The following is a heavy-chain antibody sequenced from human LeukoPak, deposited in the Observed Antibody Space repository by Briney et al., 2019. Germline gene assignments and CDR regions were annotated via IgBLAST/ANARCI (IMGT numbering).Heavy chain of an antibody. CDR3: ARGSAFSGELLRANDY. CDR1: GYAFTRYG. J-gene: IGHJ4*02. D-gene: IGHD1-26*01. CDR2: INPNSGGI. Sequence: ASVKVSCKASGYAFTRYGISWVRQAPGQGLEWMGWINPNSGGIKYAQKFQGRVTMTRDTSISTAYMELSMLTSDDTAVYYCARGSAFSGELLRANDYWGQGTLVTVSS. V-gene: IGHV1-2*02.